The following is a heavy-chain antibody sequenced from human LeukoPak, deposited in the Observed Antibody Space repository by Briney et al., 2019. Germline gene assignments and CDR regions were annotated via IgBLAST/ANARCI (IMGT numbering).Heavy chain of an antibody. D-gene: IGHD2-2*01. V-gene: IGHV4-59*12. CDR3: AREVRYCSSTSCYPDAFDI. J-gene: IGHJ3*02. CDR1: GGSISSYY. Sequence: SETLSLTCTVSGGSISSYYWSWIRQPPGKGLEWIGYIYYSGSTYYNPSLKSRVTISVDTSKNQFSLKLSSVTAADTAVYYCAREVRYCSSTSCYPDAFDIWGQGTMVTVSS. CDR2: IYYSGST.